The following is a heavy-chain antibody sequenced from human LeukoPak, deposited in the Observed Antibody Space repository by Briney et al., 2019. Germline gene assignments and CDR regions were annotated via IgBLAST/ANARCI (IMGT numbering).Heavy chain of an antibody. D-gene: IGHD3-16*02. Sequence: SVKVSCKASGGTFSTFAINWVRQAPGQGLEWMGGIIPIFGTANYAQKFQGRVTITADESTSTAYMELSSLRSEDTAVYYCAGRGLRLGELSFDYWGQGTLVTVSS. CDR1: GGTFSTFA. J-gene: IGHJ4*02. CDR3: AGRGLRLGELSFDY. V-gene: IGHV1-69*13. CDR2: IIPIFGTA.